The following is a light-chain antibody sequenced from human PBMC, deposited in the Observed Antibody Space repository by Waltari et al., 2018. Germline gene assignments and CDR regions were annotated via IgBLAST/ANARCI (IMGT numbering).Light chain of an antibody. CDR1: SREVGGYSI. CDR2: AVA. CDR3: CSYAGSSSSSVV. V-gene: IGLV2-23*02. J-gene: IGLJ1*01. Sequence: QSALTQPASVSGSPGQSITISCTASSREVGGYSIVSCYQQHPGRAPKLLIYAVAKRPSGISHRFSGSKSGNTASLTISGLQGEDEADYYCCSYAGSSSSSVVFGTGTKVIVL.